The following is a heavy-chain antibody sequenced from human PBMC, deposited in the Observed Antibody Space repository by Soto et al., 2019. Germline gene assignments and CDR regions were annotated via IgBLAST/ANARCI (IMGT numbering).Heavy chain of an antibody. CDR1: GFSLSTSGVG. J-gene: IGHJ4*02. D-gene: IGHD4-17*01. CDR2: IYWDDDK. V-gene: IGHV2-5*02. Sequence: QITLKESGPTLVKPTQTLTLTCTFSGFSLSTSGVGVGWIRQPPGKALEWLALIYWDDDKRYSPSLKSRLTITKDTSKNQVVLTMTNMDPVDTGTYYFAHRMTTARWVDYWGQGTLVTVSS. CDR3: AHRMTTARWVDY.